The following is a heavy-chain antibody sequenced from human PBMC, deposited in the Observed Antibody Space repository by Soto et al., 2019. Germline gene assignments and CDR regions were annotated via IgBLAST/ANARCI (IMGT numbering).Heavy chain of an antibody. J-gene: IGHJ6*03. Sequence: GLPLRLSSAASGFTSTSHCISWVRQAPGKEQERVANIKQDGSEKYYVDSVKGRFTISRDNAKNSLYLQMNSLRAEDTAVYYCARGTAYSGYDGSYYYYYYMDVWGKGTTVTVSS. V-gene: IGHV3-7*01. CDR2: IKQDGSEK. CDR1: GFTSTSHC. D-gene: IGHD5-12*01. CDR3: ARGTAYSGYDGSYYYYYYMDV.